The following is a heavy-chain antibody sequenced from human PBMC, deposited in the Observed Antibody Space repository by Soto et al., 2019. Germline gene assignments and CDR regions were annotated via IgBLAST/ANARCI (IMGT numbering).Heavy chain of an antibody. CDR2: IWYDGSRK. Sequence: GGSLRLSCAVSGFTLSRYGIHWVRQAPGKGLEWVAVIWYDGSRKYYADSVKGRFTVSKDNSKNMVYLQMNSLGAEDTAVYYYARDNDGSGHYSDFDYWGQGTLVTVSS. CDR3: ARDNDGSGHYSDFDY. V-gene: IGHV3-33*01. J-gene: IGHJ4*02. D-gene: IGHD3-22*01. CDR1: GFTLSRYG.